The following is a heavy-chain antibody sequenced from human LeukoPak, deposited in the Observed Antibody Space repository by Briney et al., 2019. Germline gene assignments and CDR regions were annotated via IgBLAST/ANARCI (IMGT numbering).Heavy chain of an antibody. V-gene: IGHV4-39*07. D-gene: IGHD3-10*01. CDR2: IYYSGST. CDR1: GGSISSSSYY. J-gene: IGHJ4*02. CDR3: ARDISSWVVRGKFDY. Sequence: SETLSLTCTVSGGSISSSSYYWGWLRQPPGKGREWIGSIYYSGSTYYNPSLKSRVTISVDTSKNQFSLKLSSVTAADTAVYYCARDISSWVVRGKFDYWGQGTLVTVSS.